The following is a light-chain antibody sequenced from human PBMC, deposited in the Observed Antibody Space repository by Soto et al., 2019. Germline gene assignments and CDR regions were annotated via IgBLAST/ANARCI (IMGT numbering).Light chain of an antibody. J-gene: IGLJ2*01. V-gene: IGLV2-23*02. CDR3: CSYAGSSPSVV. CDR2: EVS. Sequence: QSVLTQPASVSGSPGQSITISCTGTSSDVGSYNLVSWYQQHPGKAPKLMIYEVSKRPSGVSHRFSGSKSGNTASLTISGLQAEDEADYYCCSYAGSSPSVVFGGGTKLTVL. CDR1: SSDVGSYNL.